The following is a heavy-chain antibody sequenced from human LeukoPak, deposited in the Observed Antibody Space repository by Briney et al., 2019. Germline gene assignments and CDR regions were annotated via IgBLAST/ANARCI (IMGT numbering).Heavy chain of an antibody. CDR3: ARVVRSGSLYFDL. V-gene: IGHV4-59*01. CDR1: GGSISSYY. Sequence: SETLSLTCTVSGGSISSYYWSWIRQPPGKGLEWIGYIYYSGSTNYNPPLKSRVTISVDTSKNQFSLKLSSVTAADTAVYYCARVVRSGSLYFDLWGRGTLVTVSS. J-gene: IGHJ2*01. D-gene: IGHD3-3*01. CDR2: IYYSGST.